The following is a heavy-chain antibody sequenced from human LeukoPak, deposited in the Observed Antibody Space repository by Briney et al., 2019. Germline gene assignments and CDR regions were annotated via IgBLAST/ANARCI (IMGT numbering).Heavy chain of an antibody. J-gene: IGHJ4*02. CDR1: GFTLSSYW. Sequence: GGSLRLSCAASGFTLSSYWMSWVRQAPGKGLEWVANIKQDGSEKYYVDSVKGRFTISRDNAKNSLYLQMNSLRAEDTAVYYCARDLDFWSGYSFDYWGQGTLVTVSS. CDR3: ARDLDFWSGYSFDY. CDR2: IKQDGSEK. V-gene: IGHV3-7*01. D-gene: IGHD3-3*01.